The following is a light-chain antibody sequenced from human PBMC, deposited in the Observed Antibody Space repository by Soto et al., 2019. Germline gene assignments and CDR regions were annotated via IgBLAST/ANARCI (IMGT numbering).Light chain of an antibody. CDR3: QQYDNWPWA. CDR1: QSVSSN. CDR2: GAS. V-gene: IGKV3-15*01. Sequence: EMVMTQSPATLSVSPGERATLSCRASQSVSSNLAWYQHKPGQAPRLLIYGASTRATGIPGRFSGSGSGTEFTLTISILQSEDFAIYYCQQYDNWPWAFGQGTQVEIK. J-gene: IGKJ1*01.